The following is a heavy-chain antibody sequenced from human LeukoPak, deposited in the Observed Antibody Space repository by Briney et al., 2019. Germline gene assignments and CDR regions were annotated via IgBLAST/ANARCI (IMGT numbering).Heavy chain of an antibody. J-gene: IGHJ4*02. CDR3: ARDDSSSWYYFDY. CDR2: MYTSGST. CDR1: GGSISGYY. Sequence: PSETLSLTCTVSGGSISGYYWSWIRQPAGKGLEWIGRMYTSGSTNCNPSLKSRVTMSVDTSKNQFPLKLSSVTAADTAVYYCARDDSSSWYYFDYWGQGTLVTVSS. V-gene: IGHV4-4*07. D-gene: IGHD6-13*01.